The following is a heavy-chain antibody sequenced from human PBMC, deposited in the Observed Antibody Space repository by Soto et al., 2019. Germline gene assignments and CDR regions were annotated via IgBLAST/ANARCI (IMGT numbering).Heavy chain of an antibody. CDR3: ARAAWDDGGVTLDY. D-gene: IGHD1-1*01. CDR1: GYTFTNYF. Sequence: QVQLVQSGAEVKKPGASVKVSCKPSGYTFTNYFIQWLRQAPGQGLEWMGWINPNDGGTNYAEKFQGRVAVTSDPSISTAYMELSSLTSDDTAVYSCARAAWDDGGVTLDYWGQGTLVTVSS. CDR2: INPNDGGT. J-gene: IGHJ4*02. V-gene: IGHV1-2*02.